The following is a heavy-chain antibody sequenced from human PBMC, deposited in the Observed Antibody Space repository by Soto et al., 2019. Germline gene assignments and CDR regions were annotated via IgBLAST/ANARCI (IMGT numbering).Heavy chain of an antibody. V-gene: IGHV3-53*01. D-gene: IGHD1-26*01. CDR1: GFSVSSNY. CDR2: HYSGGST. J-gene: IGHJ5*02. Sequence: PGGSLRLSCAISGFSVSSNYLSWVRQAPGKGLEWVSVHYSGGSTYYADSVQGRFTISRDKSNNTLYLQMRRVRAEDTAVYFCARHRHPRGTVGATSPLDPWGQGTLVTVS. CDR3: ARHRHPRGTVGATSPLDP.